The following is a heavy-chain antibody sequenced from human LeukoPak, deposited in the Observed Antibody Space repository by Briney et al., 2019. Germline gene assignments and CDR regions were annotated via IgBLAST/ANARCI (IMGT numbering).Heavy chain of an antibody. V-gene: IGHV3-15*01. J-gene: IGHJ4*02. CDR2: IKSKTDGGTT. CDR3: NHMIRGVAN. D-gene: IGHD3-10*01. CDR1: GFTFSNAW. Sequence: GGSLRLSCATSGFTFSNAWMSWVRQAPGRGLEWVGRIKSKTDGGTTDYAAPVIGRFTISRDDSKNTLYLQMNSLKTEDTAVYYCNHMIRGVANWGQGTPVTVSS.